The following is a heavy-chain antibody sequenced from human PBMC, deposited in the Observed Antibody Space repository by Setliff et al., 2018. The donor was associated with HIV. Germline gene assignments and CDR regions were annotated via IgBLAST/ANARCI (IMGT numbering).Heavy chain of an antibody. V-gene: IGHV1-2*02. Sequence: ASVKVSCKASGYTFNGYYMHWVRQAPGQGLEWMGWIDPNSGGTNYAQKFQGRVTMTRDTSISTAYMELSRLRSDDTAVYYCARDGYYDSSGYSALDIWGQGTMVTVSS. CDR1: GYTFNGYY. CDR3: ARDGYYDSSGYSALDI. D-gene: IGHD3-22*01. J-gene: IGHJ3*02. CDR2: IDPNSGGT.